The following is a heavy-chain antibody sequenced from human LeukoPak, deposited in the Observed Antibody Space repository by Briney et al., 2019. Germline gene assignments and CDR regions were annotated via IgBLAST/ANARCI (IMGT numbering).Heavy chain of an antibody. D-gene: IGHD3-22*01. V-gene: IGHV3-48*03. CDR2: ISSSGSTI. J-gene: IGHJ4*02. Sequence: PGGSLRLSCAASGFTFSSYEMNWVRQAPGMGLEWVSYISSSGSTIYYADSVKGRFTISRDNAKNSLYLQMNSLRAEDTAVYYCASLYQYYYDSSGYSDYWGQGTLVTVSS. CDR1: GFTFSSYE. CDR3: ASLYQYYYDSSGYSDY.